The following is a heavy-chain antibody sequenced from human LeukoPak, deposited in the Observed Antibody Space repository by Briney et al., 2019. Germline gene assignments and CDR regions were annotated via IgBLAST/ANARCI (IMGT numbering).Heavy chain of an antibody. CDR1: GYCFTTYY. J-gene: IGHJ4*02. V-gene: IGHV1-2*02. CDR2: INPKSGGT. CDR3: AFDFWSGYIY. Sequence: GPVKVSCKASGYCFTTYYMHWVRQAPGQGLEWMGWINPKSGGTDYAQKFQGRVTMTRDTSISTAYMELSSLRSDDTAIYFCAFDFWSGYIYWGQGTLVTVSS. D-gene: IGHD3-3*01.